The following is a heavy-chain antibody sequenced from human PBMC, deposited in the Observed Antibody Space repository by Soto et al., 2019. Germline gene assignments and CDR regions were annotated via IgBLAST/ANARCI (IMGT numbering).Heavy chain of an antibody. Sequence: GASVKVSCKASGYTFTGYYMHWVRQAPGQGLEWMGWINPNSGGTNYAQKFQGWVTMTRDTSISTAYMELSRLRSDDTAVYYCARAGITMIVDEKYYFDYWGQGTLVTVSS. CDR2: INPNSGGT. CDR1: GYTFTGYY. D-gene: IGHD3-22*01. V-gene: IGHV1-2*04. CDR3: ARAGITMIVDEKYYFDY. J-gene: IGHJ4*02.